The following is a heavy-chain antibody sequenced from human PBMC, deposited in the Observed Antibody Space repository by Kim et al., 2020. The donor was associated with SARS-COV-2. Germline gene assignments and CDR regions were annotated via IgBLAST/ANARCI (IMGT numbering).Heavy chain of an antibody. CDR1: GFTFGYYW. V-gene: IGHV3-7*03. CDR2: IKEDAGQT. D-gene: IGHD1-26*01. J-gene: IGHJ4*02. Sequence: GGSLRLSCAASGFTFGYYWMSWVRQAPGKGLEWVANIKEDAGQTRYVGSVKGRFTISRDNAKNSLFLQMNSLRVEDTAVYYCARGLSRQWDGFIDYWGQGIGVTVSS. CDR3: ARGLSRQWDGFIDY.